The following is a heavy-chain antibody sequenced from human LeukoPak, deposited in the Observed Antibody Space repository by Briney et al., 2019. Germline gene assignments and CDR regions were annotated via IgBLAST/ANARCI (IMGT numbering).Heavy chain of an antibody. CDR3: ARGPYYYDSSGSFDY. J-gene: IGHJ4*02. CDR2: IYYSGST. Sequence: SETLSLTCAVSGVSISGSYYYWGWIRQPPGKGLEWIGNIYYSGSTYYNASLQSRVTISIDTSKNQFSLRLNSVTAADTAVYYCARGPYYYDSSGSFDYWGQGTLVTVSS. CDR1: GVSISGSYYY. V-gene: IGHV4-39*07. D-gene: IGHD3-22*01.